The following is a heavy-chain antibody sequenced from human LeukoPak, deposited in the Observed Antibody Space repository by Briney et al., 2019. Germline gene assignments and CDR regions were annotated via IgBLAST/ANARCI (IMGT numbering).Heavy chain of an antibody. D-gene: IGHD3-16*01. Sequence: GGSLRLSCAASGFTVSNNCMSWVRQALGKGLEWVSIIYSGDNTYYVESVKGRFTISRDNSKNTLFLQMNRLRAEDTAVYYCAGRRVLDASFDYWGQGTLVTVSS. V-gene: IGHV3-66*02. CDR2: IYSGDNT. CDR1: GFTVSNNC. CDR3: AGRRVLDASFDY. J-gene: IGHJ4*02.